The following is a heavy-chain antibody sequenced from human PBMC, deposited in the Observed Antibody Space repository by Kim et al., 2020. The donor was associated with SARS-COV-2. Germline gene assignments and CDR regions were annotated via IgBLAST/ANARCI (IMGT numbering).Heavy chain of an antibody. Sequence: GGSLRLSCAASGFTFSSYEMNWVRQAPGKGLEWVSYISSSGSTIYYADSVKGRFTISRDNAKNSLYLQMNSLRAEDTAVYYCARGIRYFDWLLVSSVGDYYYYYMDVWGKGTTVTVSS. V-gene: IGHV3-48*03. CDR2: ISSSGSTI. J-gene: IGHJ6*03. CDR1: GFTFSSYE. CDR3: ARGIRYFDWLLVSSVGDYYYYYMDV. D-gene: IGHD3-9*01.